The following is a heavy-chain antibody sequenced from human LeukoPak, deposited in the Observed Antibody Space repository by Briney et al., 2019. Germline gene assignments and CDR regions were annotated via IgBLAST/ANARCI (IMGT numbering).Heavy chain of an antibody. J-gene: IGHJ4*02. CDR1: GGSISSYY. CDR3: ARVLGSGWYFPDY. CDR2: IYYSGST. V-gene: IGHV4-59*01. D-gene: IGHD6-19*01. Sequence: SETLSLTCTVSGGSISSYYWSWIRQPPGKGLEWIGYIYYSGSTNYNPSLKSRVTISVDTSKNQFSLKLSSVTAADTAVYYCARVLGSGWYFPDYWGQGTLVTVSS.